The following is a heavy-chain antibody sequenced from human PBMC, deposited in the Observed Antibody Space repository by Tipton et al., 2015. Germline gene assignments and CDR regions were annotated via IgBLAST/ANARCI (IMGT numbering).Heavy chain of an antibody. V-gene: IGHV4-61*01. J-gene: IGHJ5*02. Sequence: TLSLTCSVSGGSVTSNNYFWSWIRQPPGKGLEWIGYLFHSGSTSYNPSLRSRVFISIDTSKNQFSLKLNSVTAADTAVYYCARGGAGYYYDSVGYLSWGQGTLVTVSS. CDR1: GGSVTSNNYF. CDR3: ARGGAGYYYDSVGYLS. CDR2: LFHSGST. D-gene: IGHD3-22*01.